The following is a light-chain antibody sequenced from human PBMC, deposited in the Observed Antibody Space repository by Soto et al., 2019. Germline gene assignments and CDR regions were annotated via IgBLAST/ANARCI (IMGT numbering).Light chain of an antibody. V-gene: IGLV2-14*01. CDR2: EVT. CDR1: SSDVGAYNY. J-gene: IGLJ1*01. CDR3: SYKRDRSXLFV. Sequence: QSLLSQPASVSGSPGQSITISCTGTSSDVGAYNYVSWYQHHPGKVPKLLIYEVTNRPSGVSDRFSGSKSGNTASLTISGLQAEEEADYYCSYKRDRSXLFVFGRGTKVXV.